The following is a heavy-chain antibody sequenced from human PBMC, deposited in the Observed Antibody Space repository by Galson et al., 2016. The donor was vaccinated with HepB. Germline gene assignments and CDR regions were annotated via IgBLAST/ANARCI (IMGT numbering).Heavy chain of an antibody. CDR1: GFSFSKAW. V-gene: IGHV3-15*07. J-gene: IGHJ4*02. CDR2: IKSKIDGETR. Sequence: SLRLSCAASGFSFSKAWMNWVRQAPGKGLEWVGRIKSKIDGETRDYAAPVKGRFTISRDDSKNTAYLQMNSLKTEDTAVYYCTRPKTTAIGGRSDYWGQGTLVTVSS. D-gene: IGHD2-21*02. CDR3: TRPKTTAIGGRSDY.